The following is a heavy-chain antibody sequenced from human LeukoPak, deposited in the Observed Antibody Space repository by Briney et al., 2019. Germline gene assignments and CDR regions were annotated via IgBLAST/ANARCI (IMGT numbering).Heavy chain of an antibody. J-gene: IGHJ3*02. CDR2: ISSSGSYI. V-gene: IGHV3-21*01. Sequence: PGGSLRLSCAASGFTFDDYGMSWVRQAPGKGLEWVSSISSSGSYIYYSDSMKGRLTISRDNAKNSLYLQMDSLRVEDTAVYYCARGGNEWFTDGFDSWGQGTMVTVSS. CDR3: ARGGNEWFTDGFDS. CDR1: GFTFDDYG. D-gene: IGHD3-3*01.